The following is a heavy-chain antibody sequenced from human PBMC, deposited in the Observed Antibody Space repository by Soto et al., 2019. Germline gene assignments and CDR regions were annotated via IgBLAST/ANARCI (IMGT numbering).Heavy chain of an antibody. D-gene: IGHD2-8*01. J-gene: IGHJ4*02. V-gene: IGHV4-4*02. CDR1: GVSISSGNW. Sequence: PSETLSLTCAVSGVSISSGNWWTWVRQTPQRGLEYMGEIFHDGTANYYPSFERRVAISVDTSKNQFSLKLTSLTAADTAIYSCARVVYDPRLNYMYFGFWGQGDLVTVSS. CDR3: ARVVYDPRLNYMYFGF. CDR2: IFHDGTA.